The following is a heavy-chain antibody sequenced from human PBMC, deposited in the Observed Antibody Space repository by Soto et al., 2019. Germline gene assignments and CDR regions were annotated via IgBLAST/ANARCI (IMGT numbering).Heavy chain of an antibody. CDR3: ARDPRLGMRTGYYFNWFDP. CDR1: GYTFTSYA. J-gene: IGHJ5*02. D-gene: IGHD3-9*01. CDR2: INAGNGNT. Sequence: ASVKVSCKASGYTFTSYAMHWVRQAPGQRLEWMGWINAGNGNTKYSQKFQGRVTITRDTSASTAYMELSSLRSEDTAVYYCARDPRLGMRTGYYFNWFDPWGQGTLVTVSS. V-gene: IGHV1-3*01.